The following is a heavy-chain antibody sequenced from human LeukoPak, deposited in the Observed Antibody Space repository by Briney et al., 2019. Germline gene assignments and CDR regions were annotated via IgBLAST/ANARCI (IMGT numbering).Heavy chain of an antibody. CDR2: ISTNGGTT. J-gene: IGHJ4*02. D-gene: IGHD3-3*01. CDR1: GFIFSNYA. V-gene: IGHV3-64*05. Sequence: PGGSLRLSCAASGFIFSNYAMHWVRQAPGKGLEYVSAISTNGGTTYYADSVKGRFTISRDNSKNTLYVQVSSLRAEDTAVYYCVKGMRNYDFWSGFDYWGQGTLVTVSS. CDR3: VKGMRNYDFWSGFDY.